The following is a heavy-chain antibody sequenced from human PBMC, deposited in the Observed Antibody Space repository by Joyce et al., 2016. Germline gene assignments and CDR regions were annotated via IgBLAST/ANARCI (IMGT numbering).Heavy chain of an antibody. CDR3: ANAGTGWAGDAFDI. CDR1: ANTFTGYD. CDR2: IDPNSGAT. J-gene: IGHJ3*02. D-gene: IGHD6-19*01. Sequence: QVQLVQSGAEVKKPGASVKVSCKTSANTFTGYDMHWVRQAPGQGLEWMGWIDPNSGATKYAQNFQGRVTMTRDMSVTTVYLEMSRLRSDDTAVYYCANAGTGWAGDAFDIWGQGTMVTVSP. V-gene: IGHV1-2*02.